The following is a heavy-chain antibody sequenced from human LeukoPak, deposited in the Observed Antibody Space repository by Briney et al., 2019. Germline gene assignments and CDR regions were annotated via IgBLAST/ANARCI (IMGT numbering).Heavy chain of an antibody. J-gene: IGHJ6*03. D-gene: IGHD3-3*01. CDR2: IYSGGST. CDR3: AKEGPTIFGVVGYMDV. Sequence: GGSLRLSCAASGFTVSSNYMSWVRQAPGKGLEWVSVIYSGGSTYYADSVKGRFTISRDNSKNTLYLQMNSLRAEDTAVYYCAKEGPTIFGVVGYMDVWGKGTTVTVSS. V-gene: IGHV3-53*01. CDR1: GFTVSSNY.